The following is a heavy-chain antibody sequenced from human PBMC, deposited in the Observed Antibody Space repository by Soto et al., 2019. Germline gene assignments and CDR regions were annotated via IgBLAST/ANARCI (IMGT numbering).Heavy chain of an antibody. CDR3: ARDGSKIDGYGVQLGY. Sequence: ASVKVSCKASGYTFTSYDINWVRQATGQGLEWMGRMNPNSGDTGLAQKFQGRMTMTRNTSITTAYMELSSLRSEDTAVYYCARDGSKIDGYGVQLGYWGQGTVVTVSS. D-gene: IGHD4-17*01. J-gene: IGHJ4*02. CDR2: MNPNSGDT. V-gene: IGHV1-8*01. CDR1: GYTFTSYD.